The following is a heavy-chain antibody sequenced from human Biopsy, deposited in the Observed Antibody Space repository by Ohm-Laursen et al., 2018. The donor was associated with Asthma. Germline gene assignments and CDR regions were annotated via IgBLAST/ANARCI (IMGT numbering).Heavy chain of an antibody. CDR1: GFNFSYYS. Sequence: SLRLSCSASGFNFSYYSMIWVRQAPGTGLEWVAAISGGSDYIFYADSVKGRFTISRDNAKNSLYLQMNSLRDEDTAVYYCARPRWGPYGYWGQGTLVTVSS. D-gene: IGHD4-17*01. CDR2: ISGGSDYI. CDR3: ARPRWGPYGY. J-gene: IGHJ4*02. V-gene: IGHV3-21*01.